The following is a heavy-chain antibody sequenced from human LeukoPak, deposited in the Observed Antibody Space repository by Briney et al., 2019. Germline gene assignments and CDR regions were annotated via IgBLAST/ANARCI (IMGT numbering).Heavy chain of an antibody. V-gene: IGHV3-48*03. J-gene: IGHJ4*02. CDR3: SLLAVASPQDY. D-gene: IGHD6-19*01. CDR1: GFTFSTYE. Sequence: GGTLRLSCAASGFTFSTYEMHWVRQAPGKGLEWVSDISSSGSTMYYADSVKGRFTTSRDNDKNLLYLQMHSLRAEDTAVYYCSLLAVASPQDYWGQGTLVTVS. CDR2: ISSSGSTM.